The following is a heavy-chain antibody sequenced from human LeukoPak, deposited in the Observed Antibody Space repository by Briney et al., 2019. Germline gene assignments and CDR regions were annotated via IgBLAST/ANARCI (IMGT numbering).Heavy chain of an antibody. D-gene: IGHD5-24*01. CDR3: ARHGPVDMATADCDY. Sequence: GESLKISCKGLGYSFSSYWNAWVRQRPGKGLEWMGIIYPGGSETRYDPSFQGQVTISADSSTSTAYLQWSSLRASDTAIYYCARHGPVDMATADCDYWGQGTLVTVSP. CDR2: IYPGGSET. J-gene: IGHJ4*02. CDR1: GYSFSSYW. V-gene: IGHV5-51*01.